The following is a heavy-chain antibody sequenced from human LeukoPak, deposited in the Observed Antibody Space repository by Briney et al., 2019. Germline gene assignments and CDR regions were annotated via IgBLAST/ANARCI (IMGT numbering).Heavy chain of an antibody. D-gene: IGHD1-26*01. Sequence: GGSLRLSCAASGFTFSSCEMNWVRQAPGKGLEWVSYISSSGSTIYYADSVKGRFTISRDNAKNSLYLQMNSLRAEDTAVYYCARGEWELPLWGQGTLVTVSS. V-gene: IGHV3-48*03. J-gene: IGHJ4*02. CDR2: ISSSGSTI. CDR1: GFTFSSCE. CDR3: ARGEWELPL.